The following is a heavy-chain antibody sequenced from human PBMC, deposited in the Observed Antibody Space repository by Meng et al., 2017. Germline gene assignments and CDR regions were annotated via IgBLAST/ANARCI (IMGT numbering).Heavy chain of an antibody. CDR3: ASNDGTGDRTGGDY. CDR1: GGTFSSYA. J-gene: IGHJ4*02. Sequence: QVQLVEAGDGVKKPGSSVKVSCKASGGTFSSYAISWVRQAPGQGLEWMGGIIPIFGTANYAQKFQGRVTITADESTSTAYMELSSLRSEDTAVYYCASNDGTGDRTGGDYWGQGTLVTVSS. V-gene: IGHV1-69*01. D-gene: IGHD7-27*01. CDR2: IIPIFGTA.